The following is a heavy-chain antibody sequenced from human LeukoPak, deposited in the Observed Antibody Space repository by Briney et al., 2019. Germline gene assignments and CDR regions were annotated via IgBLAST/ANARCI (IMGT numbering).Heavy chain of an antibody. D-gene: IGHD3-10*01. V-gene: IGHV4-39*01. J-gene: IGHJ4*02. Sequence: SSETLSLTCIVSGGSISSDSYYWAWIRQPPGKGLQWIGSLYYRGSAYYGPSLKGRVTISGDTSQNQFSLKLSSVTATDTAVYYCARHYGPWGQGTLVTVSS. CDR3: ARHYGP. CDR1: GGSISSDSYY. CDR2: LYYRGSA.